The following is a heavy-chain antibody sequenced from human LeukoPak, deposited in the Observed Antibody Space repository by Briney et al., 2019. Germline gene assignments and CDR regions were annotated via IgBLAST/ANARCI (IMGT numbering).Heavy chain of an antibody. J-gene: IGHJ4*02. CDR1: GGSISSYY. CDR2: IYYSGST. V-gene: IGHV4-59*01. Sequence: SETLSLTCTVSGGSISSYYWGWIRQPPGKGLEWIGYIYYSGSTNYNPSLKSRVTISVDTSKNQFSLKLSSVTAADTAVYYCARDPRGCSGGSRYSIWGQGTLVTVSS. CDR3: ARDPRGCSGGSRYSI. D-gene: IGHD2-15*01.